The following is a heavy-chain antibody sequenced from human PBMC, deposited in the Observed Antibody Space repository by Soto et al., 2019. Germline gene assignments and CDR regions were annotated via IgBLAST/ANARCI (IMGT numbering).Heavy chain of an antibody. CDR2: ISNDGTGT. V-gene: IGHV3-74*01. CDR1: GVSFISFF. J-gene: IGHJ5*02. CDR3: VRDQDSRGYSVFNL. Sequence: PGGFLRLSCEASGVSFISFFMHWVRQGPGKGLEWVSRISNDGTGTTYADSVQGRFTVSRDNSKTTVYLQMNRLRPEDTAVYFCVRDQDSRGYSVFNLWGQGTQVTVSS. D-gene: IGHD3-22*01.